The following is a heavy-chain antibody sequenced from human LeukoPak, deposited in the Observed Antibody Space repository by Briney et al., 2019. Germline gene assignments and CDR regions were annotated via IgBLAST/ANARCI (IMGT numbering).Heavy chain of an antibody. J-gene: IGHJ4*02. CDR1: GGSISSYY. CDR3: AREVAGIQLFDY. V-gene: IGHV4-59*01. Sequence: SETLSLTCTVSGGSISSYYWSWIRQPPGKGLEWIGSIYCSVSTKNNPSLKSRATISVDTSKNQFSLKLSSLTAADTAVYYCAREVAGIQLFDYWGQGTLVTVSS. D-gene: IGHD5-18*01. CDR2: IYCSVST.